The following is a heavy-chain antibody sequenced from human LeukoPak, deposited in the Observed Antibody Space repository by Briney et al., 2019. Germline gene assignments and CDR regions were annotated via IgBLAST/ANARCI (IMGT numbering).Heavy chain of an antibody. CDR3: ARVGQFYDSSGSDY. CDR2: IYHSGKS. Sequence: PSETLSLTCSVSGYSISSGYYWDWIRQPPGKGLEWIASIYHSGKSYYNPSLKSRVTISVDTSKNQFSLKLSSVTAADTAVYYCARVGQFYDSSGSDYWGQGTLVTVSS. V-gene: IGHV4-38-2*02. D-gene: IGHD3-22*01. J-gene: IGHJ4*02. CDR1: GYSISSGYY.